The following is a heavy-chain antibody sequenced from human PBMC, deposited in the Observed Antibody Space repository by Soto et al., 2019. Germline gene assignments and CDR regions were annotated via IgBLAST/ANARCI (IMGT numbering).Heavy chain of an antibody. CDR2: IKQDGSEK. V-gene: IGHV3-7*01. D-gene: IGHD1-26*01. Sequence: LRLSCAASGFTFSSYWMSWVRQAPGKGLEWVANIKQDGSEKYYVDSVKGRFTISRDNAKNSLYLQMNSLRAEDTAVYYCARDSGVIYYYGMDVWGQGTTVTVSS. J-gene: IGHJ6*02. CDR1: GFTFSSYW. CDR3: ARDSGVIYYYGMDV.